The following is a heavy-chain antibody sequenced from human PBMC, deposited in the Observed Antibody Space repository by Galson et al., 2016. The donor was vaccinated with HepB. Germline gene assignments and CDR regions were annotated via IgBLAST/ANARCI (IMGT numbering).Heavy chain of an antibody. CDR2: INPGNGDT. J-gene: IGHJ4*02. Sequence: SVKVSCKAPGYTFTNYAMHWVRQAPGQRLEWMGWINPGNGDTKYSQKFQGRVTLSRDTSARTAYMELSSLISEDTAVYYCAREGSYYTLDYWGQGTLVTVSS. CDR3: AREGSYYTLDY. CDR1: GYTFTNYA. D-gene: IGHD1-26*01. V-gene: IGHV1-3*01.